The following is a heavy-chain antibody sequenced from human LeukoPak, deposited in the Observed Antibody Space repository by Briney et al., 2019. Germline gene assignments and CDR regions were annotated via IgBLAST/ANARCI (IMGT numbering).Heavy chain of an antibody. D-gene: IGHD3-10*01. Sequence: SETLSLTCTVSGGSIRSYYWSWIRQPPGKGLECIGYIHYSGSTNYNPSLKSRVAISVDTSKNQFSLKLSSVTAADTAVYYCARVEEGYGSGRRENYFYYYMDVWGKGTTVTISS. CDR3: ARVEEGYGSGRRENYFYYYMDV. J-gene: IGHJ6*03. V-gene: IGHV4-59*01. CDR1: GGSIRSYY. CDR2: IHYSGST.